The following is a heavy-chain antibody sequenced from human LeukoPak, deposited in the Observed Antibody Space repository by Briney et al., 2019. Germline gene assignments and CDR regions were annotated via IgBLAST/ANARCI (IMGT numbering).Heavy chain of an antibody. Sequence: PSQTLSLTCTVSGASVNSGNYYWTWIRQPAGKRLEWIGRIYTSGSTNYNPSLKSRVTISIDASKNQFPLRLSSVTAADTAVYYCTRGGELMNFWGQGTPVTVSS. J-gene: IGHJ4*02. CDR1: GASVNSGNYY. CDR2: IYTSGST. V-gene: IGHV4-61*02. D-gene: IGHD1-26*01. CDR3: TRGGELMNF.